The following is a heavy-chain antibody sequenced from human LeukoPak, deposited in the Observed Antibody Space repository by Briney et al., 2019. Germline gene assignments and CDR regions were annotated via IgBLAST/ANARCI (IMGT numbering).Heavy chain of an antibody. D-gene: IGHD1-26*01. J-gene: IGHJ5*02. Sequence: GGSLRLSCAASGFTFSSYAMHWVRQAPGKGLEWVAVISYDGSNKYYADSVKGRFTISRDNSKNTLYLQMNSLGAEDTAVYYCARADSGSYNNWFDPWGQGTLVTVSS. CDR3: ARADSGSYNNWFDP. CDR2: ISYDGSNK. CDR1: GFTFSSYA. V-gene: IGHV3-30-3*01.